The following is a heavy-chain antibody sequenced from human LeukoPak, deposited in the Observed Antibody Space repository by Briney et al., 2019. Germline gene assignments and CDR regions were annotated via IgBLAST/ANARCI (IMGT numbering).Heavy chain of an antibody. CDR2: INPSGGST. CDR1: GYTFTSYY. D-gene: IGHD2-15*01. V-gene: IGHV1-46*01. CDR3: ARIARSDCSGGSCYSSFDY. Sequence: GASVKVSCKASGYTFTSYYMHWVRQAPGQGLEWMGIINPSGGSTSYAQKFQGRVTMTRDTSTSTVYMELSSLRSEDTAMYYCARIARSDCSGGSCYSSFDYWGQGTPVTVSS. J-gene: IGHJ4*02.